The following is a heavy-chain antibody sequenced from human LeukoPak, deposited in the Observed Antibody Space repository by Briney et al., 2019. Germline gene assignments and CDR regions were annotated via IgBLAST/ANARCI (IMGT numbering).Heavy chain of an antibody. Sequence: PSETLSLTCTVSGGSISSYYWSWIRQPPGKGLEWIGYIYYSGSTNYNPSLKSRVTISVDTSKNQFSLKLSSVTAADTAVYYCARENRLAAFSRYFDLWGRGTLVTVSS. J-gene: IGHJ2*01. D-gene: IGHD3-3*02. CDR2: IYYSGST. V-gene: IGHV4-59*01. CDR1: GGSISSYY. CDR3: ARENRLAAFSRYFDL.